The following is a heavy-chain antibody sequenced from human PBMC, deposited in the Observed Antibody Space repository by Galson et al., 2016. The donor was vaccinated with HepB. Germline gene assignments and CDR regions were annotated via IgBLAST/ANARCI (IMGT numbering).Heavy chain of an antibody. CDR1: GGTVTELS. V-gene: IGHV1-24*01. D-gene: IGHD4-11*01. CDR3: VTDLKTTVTAAGIGRNDY. Sequence: SVKVSCKVSGGTVTELSMHWVRQAPGQGLEWLGGFDPEAGETIYAQKFQGRVIMDIGYMDPRQLRSEETAVSYCVTDLKTTVTAAGIGRNDYWGQGTLVSVSS. CDR2: FDPEAGET. J-gene: IGHJ4*02.